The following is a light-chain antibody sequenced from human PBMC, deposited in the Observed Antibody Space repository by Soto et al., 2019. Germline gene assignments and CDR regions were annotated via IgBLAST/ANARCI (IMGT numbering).Light chain of an antibody. CDR1: SSDVGSYNL. CDR2: EGS. CDR3: CSYAGSRV. V-gene: IGLV2-23*01. J-gene: IGLJ3*02. Sequence: QSALTQPASVSGSTGQSITISCTGTSSDVGSYNLVSWYQQHPGKAPKLMIYEGSKRPSGVSNRFSGSKSGNTASLTISGLQAEDAADYYCCSYAGSRVFGGGTKLTVL.